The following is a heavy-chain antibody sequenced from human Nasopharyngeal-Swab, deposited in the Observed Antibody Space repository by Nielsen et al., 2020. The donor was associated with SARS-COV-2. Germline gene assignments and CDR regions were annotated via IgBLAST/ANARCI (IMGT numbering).Heavy chain of an antibody. V-gene: IGHV1-8*01. CDR1: GYTVTSYD. D-gene: IGHD6-13*01. CDR2: MNPNSGNT. CDR3: ARGSSWYEELDY. Sequence: AAGKVPCKASGYTVTSYDINWVRQATGQGLEWMGWMNPNSGNTGYAQKFQGRVTMTRNTSISTAYMELSSLRPEDTAVYYCARGSSWYEELDYWGQGTLVTVSS. J-gene: IGHJ4*02.